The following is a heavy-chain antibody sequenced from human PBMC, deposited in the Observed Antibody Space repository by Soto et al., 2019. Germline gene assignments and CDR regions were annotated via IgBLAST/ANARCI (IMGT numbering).Heavy chain of an antibody. CDR2: IKNKNDGGTI. CDR3: TGLWFGEIYNY. J-gene: IGHJ4*01. D-gene: IGHD3-10*01. CDR1: GFSFKNAW. V-gene: IGHV3-15*07. Sequence: EVELVESGGGSVKPGGSLTLSCAASGFSFKNAWMNWVRQAPGKGLEWVGRIKNKNDGGTIDYAAFVKGRFTISRDASENTLYLHMNDLKTEDSAVYFCTGLWFGEIYNYWGQGSLVTVSS.